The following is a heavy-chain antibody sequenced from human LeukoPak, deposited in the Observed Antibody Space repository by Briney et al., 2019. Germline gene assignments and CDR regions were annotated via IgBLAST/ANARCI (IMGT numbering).Heavy chain of an antibody. D-gene: IGHD6-19*01. CDR1: GFTFSTYS. J-gene: IGHJ4*02. Sequence: GGSLRLSCAASGFTFSTYSMNWVRQAPGKGLEWVSSISSSSSSIYYSDSVKGRFTVSRDNAKNSLYLQMNSLRDEDTAVYYCAGSLRGGGWYMYSGQGTLVTVSS. V-gene: IGHV3-21*01. CDR3: AGSLRGGGWYMY. CDR2: ISSSSSSI.